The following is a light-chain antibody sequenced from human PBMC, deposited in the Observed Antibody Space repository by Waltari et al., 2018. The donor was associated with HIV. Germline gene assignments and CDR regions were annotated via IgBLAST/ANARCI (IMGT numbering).Light chain of an antibody. CDR2: RNH. Sequence: QSVLTQPPSASGAPGQRVTMSCSGSSSNIGGNYVYWYQHLPGSAPQLLISRNHNRPAGVPYHFAGSKSGTSASLAIMGLRSEDEADYYCAAWDDSLSGVLFGGGTKLTVL. V-gene: IGLV1-47*01. CDR3: AAWDDSLSGVL. CDR1: SSNIGGNY. J-gene: IGLJ3*02.